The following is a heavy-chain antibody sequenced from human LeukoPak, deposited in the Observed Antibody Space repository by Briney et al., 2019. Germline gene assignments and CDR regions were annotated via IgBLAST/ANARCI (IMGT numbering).Heavy chain of an antibody. V-gene: IGHV1-18*04. CDR3: ARIGVSRAAAGRYTDAFDI. CDR2: ISTYNDNI. D-gene: IGHD6-13*01. Sequence: ASVKVSCKASGYTFTSYYMHWVRQAPGQGLEWMGWISTYNDNINFAQKFQDRVTMTTDTSTNTAYMELKSLRSDDTAVYFCARIGVSRAAAGRYTDAFDIWGQGTVVTVSS. J-gene: IGHJ3*02. CDR1: GYTFTSYY.